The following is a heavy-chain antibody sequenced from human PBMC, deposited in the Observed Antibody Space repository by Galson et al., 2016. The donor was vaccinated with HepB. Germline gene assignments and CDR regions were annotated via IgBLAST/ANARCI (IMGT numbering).Heavy chain of an antibody. Sequence: SVKVSCKASGGTFSSYGVSWVRQAPGQGLEWMGGIIPIFGTPNYAKKFQGRVTISADKSTSTAYMELNSLRSEDTAMYYCASGSSTNYAMDVWGQGTTVTVSS. CDR3: ASGSSTNYAMDV. J-gene: IGHJ6*02. CDR2: IIPIFGTP. D-gene: IGHD2-2*01. V-gene: IGHV1-69*06. CDR1: GGTFSSYG.